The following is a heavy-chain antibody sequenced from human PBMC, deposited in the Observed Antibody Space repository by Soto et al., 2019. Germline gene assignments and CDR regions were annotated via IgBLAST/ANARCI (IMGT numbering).Heavy chain of an antibody. J-gene: IGHJ4*02. V-gene: IGHV1-69*13. D-gene: IGHD3-22*01. CDR1: GGTFSSYA. CDR3: ARENKGYYYDSSGYYPPEY. CDR2: IIPIFGTA. Sequence: SVQVSCKASGGTFSSYAISWVRQAPGRGLEWMGGIIPIFGTANYAQKFQGRVTITADESTSTAYMELSSLRSEDTAVYYCARENKGYYYDSSGYYPPEYWGQGTLVTVSS.